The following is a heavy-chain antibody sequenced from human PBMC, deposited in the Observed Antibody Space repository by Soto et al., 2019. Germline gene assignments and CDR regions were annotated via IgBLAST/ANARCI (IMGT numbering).Heavy chain of an antibody. Sequence: QVQLQESGPGLVKPSQTLSLTCTVSVGSISGGDNYWSGIRQPPEKGLGWIGNIYYSGITNYSPSLKSRLTMSVDTSKNQFSLRLNSVTAADTAVYYCARGGGMAARRFDYWGQGTLVTVSS. D-gene: IGHD3-16*01. CDR1: VGSISGGDNY. V-gene: IGHV4-30-4*01. J-gene: IGHJ4*02. CDR2: IYYSGIT. CDR3: ARGGGMAARRFDY.